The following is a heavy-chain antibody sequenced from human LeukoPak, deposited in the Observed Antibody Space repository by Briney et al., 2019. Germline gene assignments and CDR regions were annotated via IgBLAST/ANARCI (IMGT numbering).Heavy chain of an antibody. CDR3: ARQEAHAASGYDLIDH. CDR2: VSYTGRT. V-gene: IGHV4-39*01. CDR1: GGSISISGYC. J-gene: IGHJ4*02. D-gene: IGHD5-12*01. Sequence: SDTLSLTCTVSGGSISISGYCWVWIRQAPGKGLEWIGSVSYTGRTYYTPSLKSRLTISVDTSKNQFSLRLSSVTAADTAVYYCARQEAHAASGYDLIDHWGQGTLVTVSS.